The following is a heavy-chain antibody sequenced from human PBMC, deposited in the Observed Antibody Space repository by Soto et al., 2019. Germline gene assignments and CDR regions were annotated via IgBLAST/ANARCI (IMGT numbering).Heavy chain of an antibody. CDR1: GYSFTSYW. Sequence: GESLKISCMGSGYSFTSYWISWVRQMPGKGLEWMGRIDPSDSYTNYSPSFQGHVTISADKSISTAYLQWSSLTASDTAMYYCARDYCSGGSCYFYYYGMDVWGQGTTVTVSS. CDR3: ARDYCSGGSCYFYYYGMDV. V-gene: IGHV5-10-1*01. D-gene: IGHD2-15*01. J-gene: IGHJ6*02. CDR2: IDPSDSYT.